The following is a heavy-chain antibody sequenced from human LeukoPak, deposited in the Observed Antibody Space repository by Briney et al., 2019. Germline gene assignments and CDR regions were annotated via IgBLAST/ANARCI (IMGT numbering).Heavy chain of an antibody. Sequence: ASVTVSCKASGYTFTSYGISWVRQAPGQGLEWMGWISAYNGNTNYAQKLQGRVTMTTDTSTSTAYMELRSLRSDDTAVYYCARDRDQDYYDSSGLDFDYWGQGTLVTVSS. CDR3: ARDRDQDYYDSSGLDFDY. CDR2: ISAYNGNT. V-gene: IGHV1-18*01. J-gene: IGHJ4*02. D-gene: IGHD3-22*01. CDR1: GYTFTSYG.